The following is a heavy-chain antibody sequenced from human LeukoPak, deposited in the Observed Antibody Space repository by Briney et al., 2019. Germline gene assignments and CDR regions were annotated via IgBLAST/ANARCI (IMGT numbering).Heavy chain of an antibody. J-gene: IGHJ4*02. CDR2: ISSSGYTT. CDR1: GFTFSSYE. V-gene: IGHV3-48*03. D-gene: IGHD6-19*01. Sequence: GGSLRLSCAASGFTFSSYEMNWVRQAPGKGLEWVSYISSSGYTTDSADSVKGRFTISRDNAKNSLYLQMNSLRAEDTAVYYCARDKAVAGLFDYWGQGTLVTVSS. CDR3: ARDKAVAGLFDY.